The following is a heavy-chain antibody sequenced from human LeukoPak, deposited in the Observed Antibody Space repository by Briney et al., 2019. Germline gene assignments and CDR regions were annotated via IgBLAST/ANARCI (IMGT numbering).Heavy chain of an antibody. J-gene: IGHJ4*02. D-gene: IGHD1-26*01. CDR3: ARLELPNTLDY. V-gene: IGHV4-39*01. Sequence: PSETLSLTCTVSGGSISSSTYYWGWIRQPSGKGLEWIGNIYYSGSTYYNPSLKSRVTISVDTSKNQFSLKLSSVTAADTAVYYCARLELPNTLDYWGQGTLVTVSS. CDR2: IYYSGST. CDR1: GGSISSSTYY.